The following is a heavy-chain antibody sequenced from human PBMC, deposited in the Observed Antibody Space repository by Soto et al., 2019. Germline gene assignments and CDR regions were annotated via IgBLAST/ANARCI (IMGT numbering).Heavy chain of an antibody. D-gene: IGHD4-17*01. J-gene: IGHJ3*02. V-gene: IGHV1-69*02. CDR2: IIPILGIA. CDR3: ARSPYGDYVTPDDAFDI. Sequence: ASVKVSCKASGGTFSSYTISWVRQAPGQGLEWMGRIIPILGIANYAQKFQGRVTITADKSTSTAYMELSSLRSEDTAVYYCARSPYGDYVTPDDAFDIWGQGTMVTVSS. CDR1: GGTFSSYT.